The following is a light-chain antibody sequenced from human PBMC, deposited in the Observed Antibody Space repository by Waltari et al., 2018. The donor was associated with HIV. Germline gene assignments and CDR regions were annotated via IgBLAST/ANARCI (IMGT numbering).Light chain of an antibody. J-gene: IGLJ1*01. CDR3: QSADSSGSYYV. CDR2: KDS. CDR1: ALPKQY. Sequence: SYELTQPPSVSVSPGQTARIPCSGDALPKQYAYWYQQKPGQAPVLVIYKDSERPSGIPERFSGSSSGTTVTLTISGAQAEDEADYYCQSADSSGSYYVFGTGTKVTVL. V-gene: IGLV3-25*03.